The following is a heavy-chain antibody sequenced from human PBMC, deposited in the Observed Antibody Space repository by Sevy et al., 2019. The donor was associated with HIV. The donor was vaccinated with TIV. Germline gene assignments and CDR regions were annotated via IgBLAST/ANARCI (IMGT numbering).Heavy chain of an antibody. CDR3: AGGDTTMITDLDY. D-gene: IGHD3-16*01. V-gene: IGHV3-23*01. Sequence: GGSLRLSCAASGLTLTTTGMSWVRQAPGKGLEGVAGVTSDGTTYYADSVRDRFTVSRDNSKNTLDLQLNSLRADDTAVFYCAGGDTTMITDLDYWGQGTLVTVSS. CDR1: GLTLTTTG. J-gene: IGHJ4*02. CDR2: VTSDGTT.